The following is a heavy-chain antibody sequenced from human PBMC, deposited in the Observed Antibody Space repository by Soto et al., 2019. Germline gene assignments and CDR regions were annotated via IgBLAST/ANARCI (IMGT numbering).Heavy chain of an antibody. Sequence: QVQLVQSGAEVKKPGSSVKVSCKASGGTFSSYAISWVRQAPGQGLEWMGGIIPIFGTANYAQKFQGSVTIAADESTSTAYMELGSLRSEDTAVYYCARVQSLRRGNWFDPWGQGTLVTVSS. D-gene: IGHD3-10*01. CDR1: GGTFSSYA. J-gene: IGHJ5*02. CDR2: IIPIFGTA. V-gene: IGHV1-69*01. CDR3: ARVQSLRRGNWFDP.